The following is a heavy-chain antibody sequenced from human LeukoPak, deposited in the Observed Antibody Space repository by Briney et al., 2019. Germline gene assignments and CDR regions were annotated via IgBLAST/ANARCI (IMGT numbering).Heavy chain of an antibody. Sequence: GGSLRLSCAASGFTFSNYAMSWVRQAPGKGLEWVSAISGSGGSTYYADSVKGRFTISRDNSKNTLYLQMNSLRAEDTAVYYCAKDREMATIWDAFDIWGQGTMVTVSS. CDR2: ISGSGGST. J-gene: IGHJ3*02. D-gene: IGHD5-24*01. CDR3: AKDREMATIWDAFDI. CDR1: GFTFSNYA. V-gene: IGHV3-23*01.